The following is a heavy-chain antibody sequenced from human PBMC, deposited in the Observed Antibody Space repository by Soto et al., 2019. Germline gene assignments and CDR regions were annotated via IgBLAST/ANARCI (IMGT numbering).Heavy chain of an antibody. CDR3: TRDRRMVTNHFDY. CDR2: IYYSGST. J-gene: IGHJ4*02. CDR1: GGSIISGGYY. V-gene: IGHV4-31*03. D-gene: IGHD2-21*02. Sequence: SETLSLTCTVSGGSIISGGYYWTWIRQHPGKGLEWIGHIYYSGSTYYNPSLESRVSISVDTSKNQFSLNLSSVTAADTAVYYCTRDRRMVTNHFDYWGQGILVTVSS.